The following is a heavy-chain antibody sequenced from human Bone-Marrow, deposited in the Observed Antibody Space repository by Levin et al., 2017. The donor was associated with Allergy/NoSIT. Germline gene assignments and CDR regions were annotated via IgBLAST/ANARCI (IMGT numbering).Heavy chain of an antibody. Sequence: APVKVSCKASGYDFADYYMHWVRQAPGQGLEWMGFINPRGGSTTYAQKFQNRVTMTRDTSTNIVYMELSSLRPEDTAMYYCVRGGLTVTTTHFQHWGQGTLVNVSS. CDR2: INPRGGST. CDR1: GYDFADYY. CDR3: VRGGLTVTTTHFQH. V-gene: IGHV1-46*01. D-gene: IGHD4-17*01. J-gene: IGHJ1*01.